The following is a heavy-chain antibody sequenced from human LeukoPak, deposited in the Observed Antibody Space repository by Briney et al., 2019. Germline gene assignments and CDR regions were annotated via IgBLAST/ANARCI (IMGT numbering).Heavy chain of an antibody. D-gene: IGHD3-16*01. CDR2: INDNGDGT. V-gene: IGHV3-23*01. J-gene: IGHJ6*03. Sequence: GGSLRLSCAASGFTFSSYAMSWIRQAPGKGLKWVSTINDNGDGTYYADSVKGRFTISRDNSYNTVSLQMNSLRDEDTGVYYCAKGLRTGVGPYMGYHYYMDVWGKGATVTVSS. CDR1: GFTFSSYA. CDR3: AKGLRTGVGPYMGYHYYMDV.